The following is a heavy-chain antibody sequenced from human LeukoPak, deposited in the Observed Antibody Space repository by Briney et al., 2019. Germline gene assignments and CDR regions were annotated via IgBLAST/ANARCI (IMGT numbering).Heavy chain of an antibody. CDR2: IYYSGST. J-gene: IGHJ4*02. V-gene: IGHV4-39*01. Sequence: SETLSLTCTVSGGSISSSSYSWGWIRQPPGKGLEWIGSIYYSGSTYYNPSLKSRVTISVDTSKNQFSLKLSSVTAADTAVYYCARVGNYVPDYWGQGTLVTVSS. CDR1: GGSISSSSYS. CDR3: ARVGNYVPDY. D-gene: IGHD1-7*01.